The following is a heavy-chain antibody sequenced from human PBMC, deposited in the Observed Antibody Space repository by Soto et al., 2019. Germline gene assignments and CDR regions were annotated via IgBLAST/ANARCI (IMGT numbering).Heavy chain of an antibody. D-gene: IGHD2-21*02. CDR1: GGTFSSYA. V-gene: IGHV1-69*13. CDR2: IIPIFGTA. J-gene: IGHJ4*02. CDR3: ASLAPHCGGDCWYFDY. Sequence: SVKVSCKASGGTFSSYAISWVRQAPGQGLEWMGGIIPIFGTANYAQKFQGRVTITADESTSTAYMELSSLRSEDTAVYYCASLAPHCGGDCWYFDYWGQGTLVTVSS.